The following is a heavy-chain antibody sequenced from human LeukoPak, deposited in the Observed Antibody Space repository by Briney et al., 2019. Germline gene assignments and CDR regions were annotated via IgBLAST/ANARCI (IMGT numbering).Heavy chain of an antibody. CDR1: GYTFTGYY. J-gene: IGHJ4*02. V-gene: IGHV1-2*02. D-gene: IGHD3-22*01. CDR2: INPNSGGT. CDR3: ARLDSSGYYFGSFFDY. Sequence: ASVKFSCKASGYTFTGYYMHWVRQAPGQGLEWMGWINPNSGGTNYAQKFQGRVTMTRDTSISTAYMELSRLRSDDTAVYYCARLDSSGYYFGSFFDYWGQGTLVTVSS.